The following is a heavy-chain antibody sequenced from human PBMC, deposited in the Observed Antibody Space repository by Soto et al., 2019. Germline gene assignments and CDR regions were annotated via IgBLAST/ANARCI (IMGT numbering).Heavy chain of an antibody. V-gene: IGHV4-59*01. D-gene: IGHD2-2*01. CDR2: IYYSGST. CDR3: ARGDDVVPAVFDY. Sequence: SETLSLTCTVSGGSISSYYWSWIRQPPGKGLEWIGYIYYSGSTNYNPSLKSRVTISVDTSKNQFSLKLSSVTAADTAVYYCARGDDVVPAVFDYWGQGTLVTVSS. J-gene: IGHJ4*02. CDR1: GGSISSYY.